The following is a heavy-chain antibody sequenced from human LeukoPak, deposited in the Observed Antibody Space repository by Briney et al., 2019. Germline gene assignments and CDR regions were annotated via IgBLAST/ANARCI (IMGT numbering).Heavy chain of an antibody. CDR3: AKDLSSTYFTFAFDI. CDR1: GFTVSSNY. V-gene: IGHV3-9*03. Sequence: PGGSLRLSCAASGFTVSSNYMSWVRQAPGKGLEWVSGIGWNSGIIAYADSVKGRLTISRGNAKNSLYLQMNSLRAEDMALYYCAKDLSSTYFTFAFDIWGQGTLVTVSS. J-gene: IGHJ3*02. D-gene: IGHD2-2*01. CDR2: IGWNSGII.